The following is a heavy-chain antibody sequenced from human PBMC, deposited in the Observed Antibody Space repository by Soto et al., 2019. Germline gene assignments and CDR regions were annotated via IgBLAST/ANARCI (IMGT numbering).Heavy chain of an antibody. CDR3: AREPTGGNDAFDI. CDR2: INHSGST. Sequence: SETLSLPCAVYGGSFSGYYWSWIRQPPGKGLEWIGEINHSGSTNYNPSLKSRVTISVDTSKNQFSLKLSSVTAADTAVYYCAREPTGGNDAFDIWGQGTMVTVSS. CDR1: GGSFSGYY. V-gene: IGHV4-34*01. D-gene: IGHD7-27*01. J-gene: IGHJ3*02.